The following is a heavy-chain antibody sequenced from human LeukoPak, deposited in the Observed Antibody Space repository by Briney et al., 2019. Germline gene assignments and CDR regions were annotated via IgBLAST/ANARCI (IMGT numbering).Heavy chain of an antibody. CDR1: GGSISSGDYY. CDR2: IYHSGST. V-gene: IGHV4-30-2*01. Sequence: SETLSLTCTVSGGSISSGDYYWSWIRQPPGEGLDWIGYIYHSGSTYYNPSLKSRVTISLDRSKNQFSLNLSSVTAADTAVYYCARHEPAADLVDWFDPWGQGTLVTVSS. D-gene: IGHD2-2*01. J-gene: IGHJ5*02. CDR3: ARHEPAADLVDWFDP.